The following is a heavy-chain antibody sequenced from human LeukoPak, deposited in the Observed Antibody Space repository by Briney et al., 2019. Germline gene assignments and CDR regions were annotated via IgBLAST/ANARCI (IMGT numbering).Heavy chain of an antibody. Sequence: SETLSLTCAVFGGSLNDHYWIWIGQPPGQGLEWIGEINHFGTTKYNSSLKSRVTISIDASKKQFSLKLNSVTAADTALYYCARGFNYMDVWGKGTTVTV. J-gene: IGHJ6*03. V-gene: IGHV4-34*01. CDR3: ARGFNYMDV. CDR2: INHFGTT. CDR1: GGSLNDHY.